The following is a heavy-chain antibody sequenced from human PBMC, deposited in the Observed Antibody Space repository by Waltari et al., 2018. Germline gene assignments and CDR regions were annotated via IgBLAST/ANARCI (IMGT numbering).Heavy chain of an antibody. CDR2: IYYSGST. Sequence: QVQLQESGPGLVKPSQTLSLTCTVSGGSISSGGYYWSWIRQHPGKGLEWIGYIYYSGSTYDNPSLKSRVTIAVDTSKNQFSLKLSSVTAADTAVYYCAKEELVRRYFDSALDYWGQGTLVTVSS. V-gene: IGHV4-31*03. D-gene: IGHD3-9*01. CDR1: GGSISSGGYY. CDR3: AKEELVRRYFDSALDY. J-gene: IGHJ4*02.